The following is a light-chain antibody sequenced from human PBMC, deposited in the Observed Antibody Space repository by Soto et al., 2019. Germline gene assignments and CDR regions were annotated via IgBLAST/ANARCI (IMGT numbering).Light chain of an antibody. J-gene: IGLJ2*01. V-gene: IGLV1-40*01. Sequence: QPVLTQPPSVSGAPGQRVTISCTGSSSNIGAGYGVHWYQHLPGTAPKLLIYGNNNRPSGVPDRFSGSKSGTSASLAITGLQAEDEADYYCQSSDTSLRGVVFGGGTKLTVL. CDR1: SSNIGAGYG. CDR2: GNN. CDR3: QSSDTSLRGVV.